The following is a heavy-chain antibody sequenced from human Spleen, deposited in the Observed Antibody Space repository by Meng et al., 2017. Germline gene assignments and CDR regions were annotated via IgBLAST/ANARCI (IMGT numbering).Heavy chain of an antibody. J-gene: IGHJ6*02. CDR2: IYYRGNT. CDR3: ARIPMVLYGMDV. V-gene: IGHV4-59*01. CDR1: GGSISSYY. Sequence: SETLSLTCTISGGSISSYYWSWTRQLPGKGLEWIGYIYYRGNTNYSPSLKSRVTISVDTSENQFSLKLGSVTAADTAVYYCARIPMVLYGMDVWGQGTTVTVSS. D-gene: IGHD3-10*01.